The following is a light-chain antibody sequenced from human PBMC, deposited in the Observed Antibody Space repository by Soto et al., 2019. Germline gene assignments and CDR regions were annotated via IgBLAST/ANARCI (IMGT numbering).Light chain of an antibody. CDR3: QQYNVWPLT. CDR2: VAS. CDR1: QSVSSN. V-gene: IGKV3-15*01. Sequence: EIVMTQSPATLSVSPGERATLSCRASQSVSSNLAWYQQKPGQTPKLLIYVASTRATGMPARFSGSGSGTEFTLTISSLQSEGFAVYYCQQYNVWPLTFGGGTKVEFK. J-gene: IGKJ4*01.